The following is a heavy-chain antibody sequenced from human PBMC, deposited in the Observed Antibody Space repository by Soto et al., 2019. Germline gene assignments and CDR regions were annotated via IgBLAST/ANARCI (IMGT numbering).Heavy chain of an antibody. V-gene: IGHV3-11*01. D-gene: IGHD3-3*01. CDR3: ARVLTWDDLDV. CDR2: ISSSGRAV. Sequence: QVQLVESGGGLVKPGGSLRLSCAGSGFIFGDFYMTWLRQPPGRGLEWISYISSSGRAVFYADSVKGRFIISRDNANNSLYLHMGSLRVEDTVIYYCARVLTWDDLDVWGQGTTVTFS. CDR1: GFIFGDFY. J-gene: IGHJ6*02.